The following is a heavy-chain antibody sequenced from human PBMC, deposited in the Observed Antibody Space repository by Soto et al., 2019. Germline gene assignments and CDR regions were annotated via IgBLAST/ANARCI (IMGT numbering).Heavy chain of an antibody. CDR1: GYTFTGYY. V-gene: IGHV1-2*02. J-gene: IGHJ4*02. CDR3: ARDRAPRGWSYLDL. D-gene: IGHD2-15*01. Sequence: ASVKVSCKASGYTFTGYYMHWVRQAPGQGLEWMGWINPNSGGTNYAQKFQGRVTMTRDTSISTAYMELSRLRSDDTAVYYCARDRAPRGWSYLDLWGQGTQVTVSS. CDR2: INPNSGGT.